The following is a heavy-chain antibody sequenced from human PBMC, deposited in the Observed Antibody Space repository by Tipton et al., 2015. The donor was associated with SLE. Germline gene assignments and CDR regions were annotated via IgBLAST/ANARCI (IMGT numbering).Heavy chain of an antibody. V-gene: IGHV3-9*01. Sequence: RSLRLSCVGSGFNFYDFAMHWVRQAPGKGLEWVSSISWNSDGIVYAESVKGRFTISRDNAKNVVYLQMNSLRSEDTALYYCARGRVAFITYHFGMDVWGQGTTVTVSS. D-gene: IGHD2/OR15-2a*01. CDR1: GFNFYDFA. CDR2: ISWNSDGI. CDR3: ARGRVAFITYHFGMDV. J-gene: IGHJ6*02.